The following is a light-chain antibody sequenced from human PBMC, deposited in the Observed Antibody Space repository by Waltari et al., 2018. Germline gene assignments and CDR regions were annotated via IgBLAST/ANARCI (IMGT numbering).Light chain of an antibody. J-gene: IGKJ3*01. CDR3: LQGMHLPPLT. Sequence: DIVMTQTPLSLPVTPGQPASMSCKSSQSLLHSDGKTYLYWYLQKPGQSPQLLIYEVSRRYSGVPERFSGGGSGTDFTLTSSRVEAEDVGVYYCLQGMHLPPLTFGPGTRVDI. CDR2: EVS. V-gene: IGKV2-29*01. CDR1: QSLLHSDGKTY.